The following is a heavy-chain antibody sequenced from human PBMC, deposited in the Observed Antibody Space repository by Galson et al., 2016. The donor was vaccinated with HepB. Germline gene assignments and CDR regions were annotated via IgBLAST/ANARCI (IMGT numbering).Heavy chain of an antibody. CDR1: GFIFSHYE. J-gene: IGHJ4*02. CDR2: ISRSAHEI. D-gene: IGHD6-19*01. V-gene: IGHV3-48*03. CDR3: ARGKYGSGWMVDY. Sequence: SLRLSCAAPGFIFSHYEMNWVRQAPGKGLEWIAYISRSAHEIYYADSLKGRFAISRDDAKNSLSLQLSSLRVDDTAVYYCARGKYGSGWMVDYWGQGTRVTVSS.